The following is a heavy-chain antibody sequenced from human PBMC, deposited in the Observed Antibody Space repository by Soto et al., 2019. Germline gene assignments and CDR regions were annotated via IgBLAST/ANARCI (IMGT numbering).Heavy chain of an antibody. V-gene: IGHV5-51*01. Sequence: PGESLKICCKGSGYSFSAYWIAWVRQMPGKGVEGMGSIYFGDSNTRCSPPFQGQVTISADKSISTAYLQWNSLKASDTAIYYCATWRSSSWFDYWGRGTLVTVSS. CDR3: ATWRSSSWFDY. CDR1: GYSFSAYW. J-gene: IGHJ4*02. D-gene: IGHD6-13*01. CDR2: IYFGDSNT.